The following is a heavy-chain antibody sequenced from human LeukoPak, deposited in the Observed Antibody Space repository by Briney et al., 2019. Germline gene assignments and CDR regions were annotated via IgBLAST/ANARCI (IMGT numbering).Heavy chain of an antibody. D-gene: IGHD6-19*01. CDR1: GFTFSSYS. CDR3: ARDWGDTGIAVLGDY. J-gene: IGHJ4*02. V-gene: IGHV3-21*01. Sequence: PGGSLRLSCAASGFTFSSYSMNWVRQAPGKGLEWVSSISSSSSYIYYADSVKGRFTISRDNAKNSLYLQMNSLRAEDTAVYYCARDWGDTGIAVLGDYWGQGTLVTVSS. CDR2: ISSSSSYI.